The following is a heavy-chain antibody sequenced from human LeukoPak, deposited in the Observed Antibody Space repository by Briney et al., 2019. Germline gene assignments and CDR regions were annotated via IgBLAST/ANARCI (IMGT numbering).Heavy chain of an antibody. CDR3: ARDGNYRVADDI. Sequence: GGSLRLSCAASGFTFSSYGMHWVRQAPGKGLEWVAFIRYDGSNKYYADSVKGRFTISRDNSKNTLYLQMNGLRIEDTALYYCARDGNYRVADDIWGQGTMVTVSS. CDR1: GFTFSSYG. J-gene: IGHJ3*02. D-gene: IGHD3-10*01. CDR2: IRYDGSNK. V-gene: IGHV3-30*02.